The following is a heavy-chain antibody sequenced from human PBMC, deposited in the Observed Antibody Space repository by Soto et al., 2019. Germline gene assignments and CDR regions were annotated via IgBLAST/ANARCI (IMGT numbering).Heavy chain of an antibody. CDR1: GYTFTSYG. Sequence: ASVKVYCKASGYTFTSYGITWVRQAPGQGLEWLGWISAYNGNTNHAQNFQGRVTMTTDTSTTTAYMELRSLRSDDTAIYYCARVDSSGWYGYLQHWGQGTLVTVSS. V-gene: IGHV1-18*01. D-gene: IGHD6-19*01. CDR3: ARVDSSGWYGYLQH. J-gene: IGHJ1*01. CDR2: ISAYNGNT.